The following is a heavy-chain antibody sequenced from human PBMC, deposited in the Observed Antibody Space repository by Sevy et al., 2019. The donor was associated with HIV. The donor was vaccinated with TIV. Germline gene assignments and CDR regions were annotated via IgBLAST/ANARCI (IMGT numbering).Heavy chain of an antibody. CDR1: GGTFSSYA. D-gene: IGHD3-22*01. J-gene: IGHJ3*02. CDR2: IIPIFGTA. V-gene: IGHV1-69*13. CDR3: ARDYYDSSGYPFDI. Sequence: ASVKVSCKASGGTFSSYAISWVRQAPGQGLEWMGGIIPIFGTANYAQKFQGRVTITVDESTSTAYMELRSLRSEDTAVYYCARDYYDSSGYPFDIWGQGTMVTVSS.